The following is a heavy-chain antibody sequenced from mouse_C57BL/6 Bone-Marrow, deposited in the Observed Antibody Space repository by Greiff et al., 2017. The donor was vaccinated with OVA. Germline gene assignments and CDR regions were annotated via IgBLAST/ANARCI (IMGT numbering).Heavy chain of an antibody. V-gene: IGHV5-17*01. CDR3: ARRLLWIRAYYYAMDY. J-gene: IGHJ4*01. D-gene: IGHD2-2*01. Sequence: EVHLVESGGGLVKPGGSLKLSCAASGFTFSDYGMHWVRQAPEKGLEWVAYISRGSSTIYYADTVKGRFTISRDTAKNTLFLQMTSLRSEDTAMYYCARRLLWIRAYYYAMDYWGQGTSVTVSS. CDR1: GFTFSDYG. CDR2: ISRGSSTI.